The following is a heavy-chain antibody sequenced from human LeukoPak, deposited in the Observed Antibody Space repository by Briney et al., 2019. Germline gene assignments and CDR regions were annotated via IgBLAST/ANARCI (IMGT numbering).Heavy chain of an antibody. D-gene: IGHD3-10*01. CDR3: ARGTVTMVDY. Sequence: TGGSLRLSCAASGFTVSSNSMTWVRQAPGKGLEWVSVIYSGGSTYYADSVKGRFTISRDNSKNTLFLQMNSLRAGDTAVYYCARGTVTMVDYWGQGPLVRVSS. CDR1: GFTVSSNS. J-gene: IGHJ4*02. V-gene: IGHV3-66*01. CDR2: IYSGGST.